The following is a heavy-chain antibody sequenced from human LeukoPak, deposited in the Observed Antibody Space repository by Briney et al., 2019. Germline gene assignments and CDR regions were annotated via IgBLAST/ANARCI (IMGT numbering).Heavy chain of an antibody. CDR3: ARAPYYDFWSSYPTKLRANWFDP. V-gene: IGHV4-34*01. CDR1: GGSFSRHY. D-gene: IGHD3-3*01. Sequence: PSGTLSLTCAVYGGSFSRHYWSWIRQPPGKGLEWIGEINHSGSTNYNPSLKSRVTISVDTSKNQFSLKLSSVTAADTAVYYCARAPYYDFWSSYPTKLRANWFDPWGQGTLVTVSS. J-gene: IGHJ5*02. CDR2: INHSGST.